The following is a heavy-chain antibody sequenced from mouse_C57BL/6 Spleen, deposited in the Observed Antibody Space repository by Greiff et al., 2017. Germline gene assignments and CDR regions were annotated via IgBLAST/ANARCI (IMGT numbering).Heavy chain of an antibody. CDR1: GFTFSSYT. Sequence: EVMLVESGGGLVKPGGSLKLSCAASGFTFSSYTMSWVRQTPEKRLEWVATISGGGGNTNYPDSVKGRFTISRDHAKNTLYLQMSRLRSEDTALYYCARHAWGKNYFDFWGQGTTLTVSS. J-gene: IGHJ2*01. CDR3: ARHAWGKNYFDF. V-gene: IGHV5-9*01. CDR2: ISGGGGNT.